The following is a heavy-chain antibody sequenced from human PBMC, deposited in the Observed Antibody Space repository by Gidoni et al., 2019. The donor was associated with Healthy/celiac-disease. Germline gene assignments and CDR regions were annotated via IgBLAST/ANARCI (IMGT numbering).Heavy chain of an antibody. D-gene: IGHD2-2*01. V-gene: IGHV1-2*02. Sequence: QVQLVQSGAEVKKPGASVKVSCKASGYTFTGYYMHWVRQAPGQGLEWMGWINPNSGGTNYAQKFQGRVTMTRDTSISTAYMGLSRLRSDDTAVYYCARDYCSSTSCWGIYYYYYMDVWGKGTTVTVSS. CDR1: GYTFTGYY. CDR3: ARDYCSSTSCWGIYYYYYMDV. CDR2: INPNSGGT. J-gene: IGHJ6*03.